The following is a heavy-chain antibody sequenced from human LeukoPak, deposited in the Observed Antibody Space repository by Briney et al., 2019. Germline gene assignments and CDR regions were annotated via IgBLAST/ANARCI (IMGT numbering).Heavy chain of an antibody. CDR1: GYTFTGYY. CDR3: ARVPIVVVPAAIPYFDY. D-gene: IGHD2-2*01. Sequence: ASVKVSCKASGYTFTGYYMHWVRQAPGQGLEWMGWINPNSGGTNYAQKFQGRVTMTRDTSISTVYMELSRLRSDDTAVYYCARVPIVVVPAAIPYFDYWGQGTLVTVSS. CDR2: INPNSGGT. J-gene: IGHJ4*02. V-gene: IGHV1-2*02.